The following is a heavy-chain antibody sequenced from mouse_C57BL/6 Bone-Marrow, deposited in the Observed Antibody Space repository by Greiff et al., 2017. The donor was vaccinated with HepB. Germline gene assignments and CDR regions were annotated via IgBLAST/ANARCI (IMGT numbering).Heavy chain of an antibody. CDR1: GYTFTSYW. J-gene: IGHJ4*01. V-gene: IGHV1-55*01. D-gene: IGHD3-2*02. CDR3: AKQLRLPNYAMDY. CDR2: IYPGSGST. Sequence: VQLQQPGAELVKPGASVKMSCKASGYTFTSYWITWVKQRPGQGLEWIGDIYPGSGSTNYNEKFKSKATLTVDTSSSTAYMQLSSLTSEDSAVYYCAKQLRLPNYAMDYWGQGTSVTVSS.